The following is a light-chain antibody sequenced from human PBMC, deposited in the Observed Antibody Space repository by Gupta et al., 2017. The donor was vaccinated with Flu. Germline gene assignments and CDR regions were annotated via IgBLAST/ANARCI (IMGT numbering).Light chain of an antibody. J-gene: IGKJ2*01. CDR1: QSRLHSNGYTY. CDR3: RQALQTPYT. Sequence: VTPGEPASISCRSSQSRLHSNGYTYLDWYLQKPGQSPQLLIYLGSNRASGVPDRFSGSGSGTDFTLKISRVEAEDVGVYYCRQALQTPYTFGQGTKMDI. CDR2: LGS. V-gene: IGKV2-28*01.